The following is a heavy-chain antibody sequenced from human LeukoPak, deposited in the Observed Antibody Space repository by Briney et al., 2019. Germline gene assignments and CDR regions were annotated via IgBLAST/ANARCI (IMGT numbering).Heavy chain of an antibody. CDR3: AKDLEGESVFLLSWFDP. V-gene: IGHV3-23*01. J-gene: IGHJ5*02. D-gene: IGHD1-1*01. Sequence: PGGSLRLSCAASGFTFSSYAMSWVRQAPGKGLEWVSAISGSGGSTYYADSVKGRFTISRDNSKNTLYLQMNSLRAEDTAVYYCAKDLEGESVFLLSWFDPWGQGTLVTVSS. CDR1: GFTFSSYA. CDR2: ISGSGGST.